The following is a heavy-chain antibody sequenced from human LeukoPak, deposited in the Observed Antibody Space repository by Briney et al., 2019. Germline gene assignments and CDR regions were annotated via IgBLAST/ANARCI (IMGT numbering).Heavy chain of an antibody. CDR1: GFTFDDYA. CDR2: ISWNSGST. Sequence: GGSLRLSCAASGFTFDDYAMHWVRQAPGKGLEWVSGISWNSGSTDYADSVKGRFTISRDNAKNSLYLQMNSLRAEDTALDHCARVWYYDILTGYTTSGLFDYWGEGTLVTVSS. V-gene: IGHV3-9*01. D-gene: IGHD3-9*01. CDR3: ARVWYYDILTGYTTSGLFDY. J-gene: IGHJ4*02.